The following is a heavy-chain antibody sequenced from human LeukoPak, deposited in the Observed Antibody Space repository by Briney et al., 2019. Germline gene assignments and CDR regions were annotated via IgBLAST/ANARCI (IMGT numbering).Heavy chain of an antibody. D-gene: IGHD6-6*01. Sequence: GSLRLSCAASGFTFSSYAMSWVRQAPGKGLEWVSAISGSGGSTYYADSVKGRFTISRDNAKNSLYLQMNSLRDEDTAVYYCARGQSREISSIAANWGQGTLVTVSS. CDR2: ISGSGGST. V-gene: IGHV3-23*01. CDR1: GFTFSSYA. CDR3: ARGQSREISSIAAN. J-gene: IGHJ4*02.